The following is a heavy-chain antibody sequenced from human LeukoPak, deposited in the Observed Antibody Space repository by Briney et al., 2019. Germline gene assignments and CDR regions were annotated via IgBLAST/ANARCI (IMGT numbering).Heavy chain of an antibody. J-gene: IGHJ6*02. V-gene: IGHV3-48*04. CDR1: GFTFSSYA. D-gene: IGHD3-10*01. CDR2: ISHTGSTM. Sequence: PGGSPRLSCAASGFTFSSYAMNWVRQAPGKGLEWVSYISHTGSTMSYADSVKGRFTISRDNARNSLYLQMNSLRAEDTAVYYCAIPPLSGTGSSRPLAGMDVWGQGATVTVSS. CDR3: AIPPLSGTGSSRPLAGMDV.